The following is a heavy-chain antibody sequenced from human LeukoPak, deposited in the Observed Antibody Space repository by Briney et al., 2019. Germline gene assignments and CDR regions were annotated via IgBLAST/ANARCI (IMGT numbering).Heavy chain of an antibody. CDR3: ARGRDMEVVPAAMRGEFDY. Sequence: ASVKVSCKASGYTFTGYYMHWVRQAPGQGLEWMGWINPNSGGTNYAQKFQGRVTMTRDTSISTAYMELSRLRSEDTAVYYCARGRDMEVVPAAMRGEFDYWGQGTLVTVSS. CDR1: GYTFTGYY. V-gene: IGHV1-2*02. D-gene: IGHD2-2*01. J-gene: IGHJ4*02. CDR2: INPNSGGT.